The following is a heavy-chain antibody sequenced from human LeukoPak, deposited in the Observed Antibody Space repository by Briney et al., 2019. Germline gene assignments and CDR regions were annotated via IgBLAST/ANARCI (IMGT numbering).Heavy chain of an antibody. CDR1: GFTFSSYS. Sequence: GGSLRLSCAASGFTFSSYSMNWVRQAPGKGLEWVSYISSGSGSTIYYADSLKGRFTISRDNAKNSLYLQMNSLRAEDTAFYYCARATGGNYLDYWGQGTLVTVSS. J-gene: IGHJ4*02. CDR3: ARATGGNYLDY. V-gene: IGHV3-48*04. D-gene: IGHD2-8*02. CDR2: ISSGSGSTI.